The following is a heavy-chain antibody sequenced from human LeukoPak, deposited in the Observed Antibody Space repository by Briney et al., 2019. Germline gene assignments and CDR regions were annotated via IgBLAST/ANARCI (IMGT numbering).Heavy chain of an antibody. D-gene: IGHD2-2*01. CDR3: ARAGGYCSTTSRPDRFDP. J-gene: IGHJ5*02. CDR1: GFTFSSYW. Sequence: GGSLRLSCAASGFTFSSYWMHWVRQAPGKGLVWVSRINSDGSTTNYADSVWGRFTISRDNAKNTLYLQMNSLRAEDTAVYYCARAGGYCSTTSRPDRFDPWGQGTLVTVSS. V-gene: IGHV3-74*01. CDR2: INSDGSTT.